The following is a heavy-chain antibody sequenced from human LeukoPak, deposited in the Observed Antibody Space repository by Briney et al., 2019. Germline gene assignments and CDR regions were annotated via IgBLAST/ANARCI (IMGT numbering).Heavy chain of an antibody. CDR2: ISYDGSNK. D-gene: IGHD4-17*01. Sequence: PGGSLRLSCAASGFTFSSYAMSWVRQAPGKELEWVAVISYDGSNKYYADSVKGRFTISRDNSKNTLYLQMNSLRAEDTAVYYCARDHSNYGEGLRLNYWGQGTLVTVSS. CDR1: GFTFSSYA. CDR3: ARDHSNYGEGLRLNY. J-gene: IGHJ4*02. V-gene: IGHV3-30-3*01.